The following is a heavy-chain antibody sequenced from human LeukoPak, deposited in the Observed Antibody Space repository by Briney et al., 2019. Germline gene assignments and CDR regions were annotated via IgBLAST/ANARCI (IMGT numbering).Heavy chain of an antibody. D-gene: IGHD4-17*01. CDR1: GFTLSSYE. V-gene: IGHV3-48*03. CDR2: ISSSGSTI. Sequence: GGSLRLSCAASGFTLSSYEMIWVRQAPGKGLEWVSYISSSGSTIYYADSVKGRFTISRDNAKNSLYLQMSSLRAEDTAVYYCARSVSYGWYFDLWGRGTLVTVSS. CDR3: ARSVSYGWYFDL. J-gene: IGHJ2*01.